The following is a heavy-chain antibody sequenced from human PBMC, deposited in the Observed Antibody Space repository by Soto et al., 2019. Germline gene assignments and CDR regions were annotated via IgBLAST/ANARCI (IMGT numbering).Heavy chain of an antibody. CDR1: GYSFTSYW. CDR3: ARHRATMVRGVIDYYYYYGMDV. Sequence: GESLKISCKGSGYSFTSYWIGWVRQMPGKGLEWMGIIYPGDSDTRYSPSFQGQVTISADKSISTAYLQWSSLKASDTAMYYCARHRATMVRGVIDYYYYYGMDVWGQGTTVTVSS. CDR2: IYPGDSDT. D-gene: IGHD3-10*01. J-gene: IGHJ6*02. V-gene: IGHV5-51*01.